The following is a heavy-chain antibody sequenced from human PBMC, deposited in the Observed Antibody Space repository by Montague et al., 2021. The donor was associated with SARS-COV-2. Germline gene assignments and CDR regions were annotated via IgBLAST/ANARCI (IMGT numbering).Heavy chain of an antibody. CDR1: GGSISSSNW. Sequence: SETLSLTCAVSGGSISSSNWWSCGRQPPGEGLVWLGEIHHSAGTNYNPSLKSRVTMSVDRSKNHFSLGLSSVTAADTAMNYCARGGDGGWTGYYFDYWGQGTLVTVSS. V-gene: IGHV4-4*02. D-gene: IGHD6-19*01. CDR3: ARGGDGGWTGYYFDY. J-gene: IGHJ4*02. CDR2: IHHSAGT.